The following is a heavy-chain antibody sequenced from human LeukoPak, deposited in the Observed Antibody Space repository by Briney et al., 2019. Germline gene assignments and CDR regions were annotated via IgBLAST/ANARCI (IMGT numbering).Heavy chain of an antibody. CDR3: ARLLGYCSSTSCYHDAFDI. V-gene: IGHV5-51*01. Sequence: GESLEISCKGSGYSFTSYWIGWVRQMPGKGLEWMGIIYPGDSDTRYSPSFQGQVTISADKSISTAYLQWSSLKASDTAMYYCARLLGYCSSTSCYHDAFDIWGQGTMVTVSS. CDR2: IYPGDSDT. D-gene: IGHD2-2*01. CDR1: GYSFTSYW. J-gene: IGHJ3*02.